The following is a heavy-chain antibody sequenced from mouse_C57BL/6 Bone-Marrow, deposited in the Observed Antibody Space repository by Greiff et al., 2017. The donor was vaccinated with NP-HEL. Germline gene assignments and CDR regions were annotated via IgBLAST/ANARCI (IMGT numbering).Heavy chain of an antibody. CDR3: ARWDYYGSSYYFDY. V-gene: IGHV1-39*01. CDR2: INPNYGTT. CDR1: GYSFTDYN. Sequence: VQLKQSGPELVKPGASVKISCKASGYSFTDYNMNWVKQSNGKSLEWIGVINPNYGTTSYNQKFKGKATLTVDQSSSTAYMQLNSLTSEDSAVYYCARWDYYGSSYYFDYWGQGTTLTVSS. D-gene: IGHD1-1*01. J-gene: IGHJ2*01.